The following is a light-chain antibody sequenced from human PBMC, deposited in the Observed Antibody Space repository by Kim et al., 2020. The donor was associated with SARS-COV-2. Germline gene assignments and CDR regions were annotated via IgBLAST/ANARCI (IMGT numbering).Light chain of an antibody. J-gene: IGKJ2*01. CDR2: GTS. Sequence: WCTGDRAPLSCRASQSVASNHLAWFQQKPAQAPRLLIYGTSSRAPAIPDRFSASGSGTDFTLTISRLGPEDFAIYYCQQYDRPPYTFGQGTKLEI. V-gene: IGKV3-20*01. CDR3: QQYDRPPYT. CDR1: QSVASNH.